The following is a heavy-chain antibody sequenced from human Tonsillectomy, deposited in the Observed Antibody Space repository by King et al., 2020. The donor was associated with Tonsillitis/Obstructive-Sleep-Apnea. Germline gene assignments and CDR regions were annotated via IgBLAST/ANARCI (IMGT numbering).Heavy chain of an antibody. CDR2: INHSGST. V-gene: IGHV4-34*01. Sequence: VQLQQWGAGLLKPSETLSLTCAVYGGSFSGYYWSWIRQPPGKGLEWIGEINHSGSTNYNPSLKSRVTISVDTSKNQFSLKLSSVTAADTAVYYCARVASQGSVYWGQGTLVTVSS. J-gene: IGHJ4*02. CDR3: ARVASQGSVY. CDR1: GGSFSGYY.